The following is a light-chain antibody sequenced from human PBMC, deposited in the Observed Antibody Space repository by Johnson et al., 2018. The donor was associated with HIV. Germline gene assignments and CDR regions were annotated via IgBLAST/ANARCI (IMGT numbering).Light chain of an antibody. CDR3: GTWDSSLSAYV. Sequence: QPVLTQPPSVSAAPGQKVTISCSGSSSNIGNNFVSWYQQLPGTAPKLLIYANNKRPSGIPDRFSGSKSGTSATLGITGLQTGAEADYYCGTWDSSLSAYVFGTGTKVTVL. CDR2: ANN. CDR1: SSNIGNNF. J-gene: IGLJ1*01. V-gene: IGLV1-51*02.